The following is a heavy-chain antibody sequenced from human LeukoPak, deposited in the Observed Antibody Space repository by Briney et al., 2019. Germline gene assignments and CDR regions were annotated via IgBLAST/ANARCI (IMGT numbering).Heavy chain of an antibody. J-gene: IGHJ4*02. CDR2: IKRKTDGGTT. CDR3: TTEPTYYDILTGYFDY. Sequence: GGSLRLSCAASGFTFSNAWMSWVRQAPGKGLEWVGRIKRKTDGGTTDYAAPVKGRFTISRDDSKNTLYLQMTSLKTEDTAVYYCTTEPTYYDILTGYFDYWGQGTLVTVSS. D-gene: IGHD3-9*01. V-gene: IGHV3-15*01. CDR1: GFTFSNAW.